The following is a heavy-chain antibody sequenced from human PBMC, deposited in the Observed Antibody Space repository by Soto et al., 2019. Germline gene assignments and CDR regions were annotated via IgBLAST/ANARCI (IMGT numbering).Heavy chain of an antibody. CDR1: GYTFTSYG. Sequence: ASVKVSCKASGYTFTSYGISWVRQAPGQGLEWMGWISAYNGNTNYAQKLQGRVTMTTDTSTSTAYMELRSLRSDDTAVYYCARDRSAGATYIWFDPWGQGTLVTVSS. CDR2: ISAYNGNT. CDR3: ARDRSAGATYIWFDP. D-gene: IGHD6-25*01. V-gene: IGHV1-18*01. J-gene: IGHJ5*02.